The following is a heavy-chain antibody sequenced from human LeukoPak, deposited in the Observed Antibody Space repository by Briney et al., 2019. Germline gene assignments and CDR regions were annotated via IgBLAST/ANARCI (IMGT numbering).Heavy chain of an antibody. CDR3: ARVPYSSSWQRFDY. CDR2: INTNTGNP. J-gene: IGHJ4*02. Sequence: ASVKVSCKASGYTFTGYYMHWVRQAPGQGLEWMGWINTNTGNPTYAQGFTGRFVFSLDTSVSTAYLQISSLKAEDTVVYYCARVPYSSSWQRFDYWGQGTLVTVSS. D-gene: IGHD6-13*01. V-gene: IGHV7-4-1*02. CDR1: GYTFTGYY.